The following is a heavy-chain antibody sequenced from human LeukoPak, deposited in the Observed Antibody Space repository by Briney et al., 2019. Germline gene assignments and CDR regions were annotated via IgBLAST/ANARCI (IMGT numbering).Heavy chain of an antibody. D-gene: IGHD3-22*01. CDR3: ARVEGYDSSGYCDY. CDR2: IYYSGST. CDR1: GGSLSGSRYY. J-gene: IGHJ4*02. Sequence: SETLSLTCSVSGGSLSGSRYYWGWIRQPPGKGLEWIGSIYYSGSTYYNPSLKSRVTISVDTSKNQFSLKLSSVTAADTAVYYCARVEGYDSSGYCDYWGQGTLVTVSS. V-gene: IGHV4-39*07.